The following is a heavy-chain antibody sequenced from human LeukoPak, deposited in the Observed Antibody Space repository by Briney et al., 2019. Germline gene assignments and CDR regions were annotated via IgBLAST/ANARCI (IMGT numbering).Heavy chain of an antibody. D-gene: IGHD3-22*01. Sequence: SETLSLTCTVSGGSISSGGYYWSWIRQPAGKGLEWIGRIYARGSTNYNPSLKGRVTISVDTSENQFSLKLSSVTAADTAVYYCARVDDRGHYYDSSGPRKLFDYWGQGTLVTVSS. J-gene: IGHJ4*02. CDR2: IYARGST. CDR3: ARVDDRGHYYDSSGPRKLFDY. CDR1: GGSISSGGYY. V-gene: IGHV4-61*02.